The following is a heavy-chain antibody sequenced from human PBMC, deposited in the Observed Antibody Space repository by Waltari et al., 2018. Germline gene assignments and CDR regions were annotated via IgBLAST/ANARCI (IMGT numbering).Heavy chain of an antibody. CDR1: GLPFSSNW. V-gene: IGHV3-74*03. CDR2: INEDGRTT. D-gene: IGHD3-10*01. CDR3: IRDLAGARGH. J-gene: IGHJ4*02. Sequence: EVQLVESGGGLVWPGGSLRLSCAASGLPFSSNWMHWVREVPGKGLLWVAGINEDGRTTTYADSVKGRFTISRDNAKSTLFLEMNSLRAEDTAIYYCIRDLAGARGHWGQGTLVTVSS.